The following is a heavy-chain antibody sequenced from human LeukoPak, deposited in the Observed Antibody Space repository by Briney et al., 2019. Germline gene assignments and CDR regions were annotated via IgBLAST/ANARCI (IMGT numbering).Heavy chain of an antibody. J-gene: IGHJ3*02. CDR1: GFNVSDNY. Sequence: PGGSLRLSCAASGFNVSDNYMSWVRQAPGKGLEWVSVIYSGGTTYYADSVKGRFTISRDYSNNMVYLQLNSLRAEDTAVYYCARGFSMIRGVNAFDIWGQGTMVTVSS. CDR2: IYSGGTT. CDR3: ARGFSMIRGVNAFDI. V-gene: IGHV3-53*01. D-gene: IGHD3-10*01.